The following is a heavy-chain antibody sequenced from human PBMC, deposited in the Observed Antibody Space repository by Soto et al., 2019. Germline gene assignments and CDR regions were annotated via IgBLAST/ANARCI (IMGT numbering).Heavy chain of an antibody. D-gene: IGHD6-19*01. CDR2: ISYDGSNK. CDR1: GFTFSTYA. J-gene: IGHJ4*02. V-gene: IGHV3-30-3*01. Sequence: QVQLVESGGGVVQPGRSLRLSCAASGFTFSTYAMHWVRQAPGKGLEWVALISYDGSNKYYADSVKGRFTISRDNSKNTLYLQMNSLRAEDTAVYYCARPDIVAASSSGWHGGHYFDYWGQGTLVTVCS. CDR3: ARPDIVAASSSGWHGGHYFDY.